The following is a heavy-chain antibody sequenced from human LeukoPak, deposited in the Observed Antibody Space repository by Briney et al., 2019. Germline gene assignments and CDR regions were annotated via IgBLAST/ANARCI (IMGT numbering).Heavy chain of an antibody. CDR3: AKGGNGALDY. CDR1: GFTVSDSY. Sequence: GGSLRLSCAASGFTVSDSYRTWVRQAPGKGLDWVSVIYSGAGSYYADSVKGRFTISRDNSKNTVYLQMNSLRDEDTAIYYCAKGGNGALDYWGRGTLVTVSS. V-gene: IGHV3-53*01. CDR2: IYSGAGS. D-gene: IGHD2-8*01. J-gene: IGHJ4*02.